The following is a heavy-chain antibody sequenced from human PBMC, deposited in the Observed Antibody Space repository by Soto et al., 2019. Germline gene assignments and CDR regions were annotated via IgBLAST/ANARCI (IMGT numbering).Heavy chain of an antibody. J-gene: IGHJ4*02. D-gene: IGHD5-18*01. CDR1: GGSISHYY. V-gene: IGHV4-59*01. Sequence: KASETLSLTCSVSGGSISHYYWGWLRQPPGKGLECIGYIFYTGSTNYSPSLKSRLSISVDTSQNQFSLRLRSVTAADTAIYYCARIKRGFTYGSILDFWGQGILVTVSS. CDR2: IFYTGST. CDR3: ARIKRGFTYGSILDF.